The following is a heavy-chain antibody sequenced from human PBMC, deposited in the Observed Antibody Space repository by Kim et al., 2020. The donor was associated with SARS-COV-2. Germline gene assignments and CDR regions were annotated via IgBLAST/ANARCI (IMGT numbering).Heavy chain of an antibody. J-gene: IGHJ4*02. CDR3: ARGLGSGSYYGF. D-gene: IGHD3-10*01. V-gene: IGHV4-34*01. Sequence: SYNPSLESRDTISLDTSKNRFSLKLSSLTAADTAAYYCARGLGSGSYYGFWGQGTLVTVSS.